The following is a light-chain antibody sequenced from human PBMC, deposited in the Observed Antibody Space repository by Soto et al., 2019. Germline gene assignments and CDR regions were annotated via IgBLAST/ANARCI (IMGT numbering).Light chain of an antibody. CDR1: QSKSTY. V-gene: IGKV1-39*01. CDR3: QQTYTSGFT. Sequence: DIQMTQSPSSLSASMGDRVTITCRASQSKSTYLNWYPVKPGTVSKPLIDGTSNLQSRVPSRFNGNGSGSAFAPTASSLPPGHIATYDCQQTYTSGFTWGQGSQLEMK. CDR2: GTS. J-gene: IGKJ2*01.